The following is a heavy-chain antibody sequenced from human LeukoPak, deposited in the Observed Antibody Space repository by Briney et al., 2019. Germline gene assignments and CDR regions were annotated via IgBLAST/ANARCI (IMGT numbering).Heavy chain of an antibody. J-gene: IGHJ4*02. V-gene: IGHV4-34*01. CDR3: ARGCVAVAGDY. CDR2: INHSGST. D-gene: IGHD6-19*01. CDR1: GGSLSGYY. Sequence: PSETLSLTCAVYGGSLSGYYWSWIRQPPGKGLEWIGEINHSGSTNYSPSLKSRVTISVDTSKNQFSLKLSSVTAADTAVYYCARGCVAVAGDYWGQGTLVTVSS.